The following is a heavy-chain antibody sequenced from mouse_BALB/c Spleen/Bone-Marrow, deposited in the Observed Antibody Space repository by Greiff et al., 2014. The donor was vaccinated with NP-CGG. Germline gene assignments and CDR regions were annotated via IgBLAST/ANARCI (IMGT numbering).Heavy chain of an antibody. CDR2: IWAGGNT. J-gene: IGHJ3*01. V-gene: IGHV2-9*02. CDR3: AGPNAWFAY. CDR1: GFSFTSYW. Sequence: QVQLKESGPRVAAPSQSLSITCTASGFSFTSYWVHWVRQPPGKGLEWLGVIWAGGNTNYNSALMSRLSISKANSKSQVLLKMNSLQSDGTTMYYCAGPNAWFAYWGQGTLVTVSA.